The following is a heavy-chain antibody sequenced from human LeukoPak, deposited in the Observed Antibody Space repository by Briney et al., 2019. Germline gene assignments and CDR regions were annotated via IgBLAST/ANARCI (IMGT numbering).Heavy chain of an antibody. CDR3: ACHRRTYFDYIDV. D-gene: IGHD3-10*01. CDR1: GYTFTSYG. J-gene: IGHJ6*03. V-gene: IGHV1-69*06. Sequence: GASVKVSCKASGYTFTSYGISWVRQAPGQGLEWMGGIIPIFGTANYAQKFQGRVTITADKSTSTAYMELSSLRSEDTAVYYCACHRRTYFDYIDVWGKGTTVTVSS. CDR2: IIPIFGTA.